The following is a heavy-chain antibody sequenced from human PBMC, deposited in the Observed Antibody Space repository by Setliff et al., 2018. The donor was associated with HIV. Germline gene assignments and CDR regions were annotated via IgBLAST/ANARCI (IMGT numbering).Heavy chain of an antibody. V-gene: IGHV3-48*03. CDR2: ISDRGTTI. J-gene: IGHJ4*02. D-gene: IGHD1-26*01. CDR1: GFTFSSYE. CDR3: ARDDPAGGIDY. Sequence: PGGSLRLSCAASGFTFSSYEMHWVRQAPGKGLEWVSYISDRGTTIYYADSVKGRFTISRDNAKNSLYLQMNSLRAEDTAIYYCARDDPAGGIDYWGQGTLVTVSS.